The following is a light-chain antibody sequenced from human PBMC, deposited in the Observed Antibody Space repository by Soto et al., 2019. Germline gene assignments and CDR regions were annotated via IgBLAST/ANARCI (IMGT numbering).Light chain of an antibody. V-gene: IGKV3-20*01. CDR1: QSVSNNY. J-gene: IGKJ4*01. CDR2: DAS. CDR3: QQFSSYPLT. Sequence: EIVLTQSPGTLSLSTGERATLSCRASQSVSNNYLAWYQQKPGQAPRLLIYDASSRATGIPDRFSGGGSGTDFTLTISRLEPEDFAVYYCQQFSSYPLTFGGGTKVDI.